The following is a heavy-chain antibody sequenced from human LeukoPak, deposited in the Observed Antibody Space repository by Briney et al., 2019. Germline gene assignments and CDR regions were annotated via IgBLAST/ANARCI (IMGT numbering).Heavy chain of an antibody. CDR3: AKDIAYYYGSGSSWYFDY. J-gene: IGHJ4*02. CDR2: ISWNSGSI. D-gene: IGHD3-10*01. V-gene: IGHV3-9*01. Sequence: GGSLRLSCAASGFTFDDYAMHWVRQAPGKGLERVSGISWNSGSIGYADSVKGRFTISRDNAKNSLYLQMNSLRAEDTALYYCAKDIAYYYGSGSSWYFDYWGQGTLVTVSS. CDR1: GFTFDDYA.